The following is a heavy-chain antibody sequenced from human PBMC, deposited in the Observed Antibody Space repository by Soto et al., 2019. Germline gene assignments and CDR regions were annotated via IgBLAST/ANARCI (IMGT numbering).Heavy chain of an antibody. J-gene: IGHJ4*02. CDR2: ISSSSSYI. Sequence: GGSLRLSCAASGFTFSSYSMNWVRQAPGKGLEWVSSISSSSSYIYYADSVKGRFTISRDNAKNSLYLQMNSLRAEDTAVYYCARHEQLVKSYYFDYWGQGTLVTVSS. CDR1: GFTFSSYS. CDR3: ARHEQLVKSYYFDY. D-gene: IGHD6-6*01. V-gene: IGHV3-21*04.